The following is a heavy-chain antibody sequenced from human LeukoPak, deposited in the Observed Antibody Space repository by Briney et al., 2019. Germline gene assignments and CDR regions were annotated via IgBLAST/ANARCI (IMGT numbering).Heavy chain of an antibody. D-gene: IGHD7-27*01. V-gene: IGHV1-2*02. J-gene: IGHJ4*02. CDR3: ARDHNWGPDY. Sequence: ASVKVSCQALGYTFTDHDFHWLRQAPGQGIEWMGWIHPGRGDTNIAQKFQGRVSLTRDMSISTAYMELSRLTSDDTAVYYCARDHNWGPDYWGQGTLVSVSS. CDR1: GYTFTDHD. CDR2: IHPGRGDT.